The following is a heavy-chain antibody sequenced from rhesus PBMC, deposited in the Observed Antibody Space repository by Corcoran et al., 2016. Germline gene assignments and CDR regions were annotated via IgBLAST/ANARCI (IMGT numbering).Heavy chain of an antibody. CDR3: ARGQRVFDY. J-gene: IGHJ4*01. Sequence: EVQLVQSGAEVKKPGASVKISCKASGYTFNDHYLNWVRPAPGKGLEGMGRVDPEDGEADYAQKFQDRVTITADMSTDTAYMELGSLRSEDTAVYYCARGQRVFDYWGQGVLVTVSS. V-gene: IGHV1-111*02. CDR1: GYTFNDHY. D-gene: IGHD5-24*01. CDR2: VDPEDGEA.